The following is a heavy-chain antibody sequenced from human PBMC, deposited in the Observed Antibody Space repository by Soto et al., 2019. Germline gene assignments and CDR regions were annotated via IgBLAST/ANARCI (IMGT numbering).Heavy chain of an antibody. CDR3: ARVISVQGLDY. CDR2: IIPIFVTA. J-gene: IGHJ4*02. Sequence: SVQVSCKASGGTFSSYAISWVRQAPGQGLEWMGGIIPIFVTANYAQKFQGRVTITADESTSTAYMELSSLRSEDTVVYYCARVISVQGLDYWGQGTLVTVSS. V-gene: IGHV1-69*13. D-gene: IGHD3-3*02. CDR1: GGTFSSYA.